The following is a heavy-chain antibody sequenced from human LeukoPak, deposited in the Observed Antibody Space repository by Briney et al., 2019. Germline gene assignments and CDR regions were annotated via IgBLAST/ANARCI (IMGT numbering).Heavy chain of an antibody. CDR3: ARGGTGYCSSSTCYVSYYMDV. D-gene: IGHD2-2*01. V-gene: IGHV4-39*07. CDR1: GGSISSNSYY. J-gene: IGHJ6*03. CDR2: INHSGST. Sequence: SETLSLTCTVSGGSISSNSYYWGWIRQPPGKGLEWIGEINHSGSTNYNPSLKSRVTISVDTSKKQFSLKLSSVTAADTAVYYCARGGTGYCSSSTCYVSYYMDVWGKGTTVTVSS.